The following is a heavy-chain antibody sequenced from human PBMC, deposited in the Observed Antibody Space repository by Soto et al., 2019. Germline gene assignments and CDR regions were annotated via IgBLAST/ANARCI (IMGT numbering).Heavy chain of an antibody. V-gene: IGHV3-23*01. CDR2: ITASGGTT. Sequence: EVQLLESGGDLVQPGRSLRLSCAASGFTFSSYAMTWVRQAPGKGLEWVSSITASGGTTYFADSVKGRFTISRDRSRNKVSLKMSSLTAEDPAVYYCAKTLSGSNGVGEYWGQGTLVTVSS. J-gene: IGHJ4*02. D-gene: IGHD1-26*01. CDR3: AKTLSGSNGVGEY. CDR1: GFTFSSYA.